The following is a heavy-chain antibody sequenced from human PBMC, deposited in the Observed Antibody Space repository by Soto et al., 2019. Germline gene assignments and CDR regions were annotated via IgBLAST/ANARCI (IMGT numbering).Heavy chain of an antibody. J-gene: IGHJ4*02. D-gene: IGHD6-19*01. CDR3: ARGRVSSGWYRDY. CDR2: INHSGST. CDR1: GGSFSCYY. Sequence: PSETLSLTCAVYGGSFSCYYWSWIRQPPGEGLEWIGEINHSGSTNYNPSLKSRVTISVDTSNNHFSLKLGSVTAADTAVYYCARGRVSSGWYRDYWGQGTLVTVSS. V-gene: IGHV4-34*01.